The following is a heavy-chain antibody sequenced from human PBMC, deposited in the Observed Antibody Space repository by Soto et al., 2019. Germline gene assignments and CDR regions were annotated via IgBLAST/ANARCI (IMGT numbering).Heavy chain of an antibody. Sequence: QLQLQESGPGLVKPSETLSLTCTVSGGSISSSSYYWGWIRQPPGKGLEWIGSIYYSGSTYYNPSLKSRVTISVDTSKNQFSLKLSSVTAADTAVYYCARHRYDFWSGYYGESHWFDPWGQGTLVTVSS. CDR1: GGSISSSSYY. V-gene: IGHV4-39*01. CDR3: ARHRYDFWSGYYGESHWFDP. D-gene: IGHD3-3*01. CDR2: IYYSGST. J-gene: IGHJ5*02.